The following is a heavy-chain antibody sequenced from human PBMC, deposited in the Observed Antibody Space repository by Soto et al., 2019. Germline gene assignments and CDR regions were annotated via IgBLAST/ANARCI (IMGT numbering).Heavy chain of an antibody. D-gene: IGHD3-9*01. J-gene: IGHJ4*02. Sequence: SVKVSCKASGGTFSSYAISWVRQAPGQGLEWVGGIIPIFGTANYAQKFQGRVTITADESTSTAYMELSSLRSEDTAVYYCARDLGPYDILTGPLGYWGQGTLVTVSS. CDR1: GGTFSSYA. V-gene: IGHV1-69*13. CDR3: ARDLGPYDILTGPLGY. CDR2: IIPIFGTA.